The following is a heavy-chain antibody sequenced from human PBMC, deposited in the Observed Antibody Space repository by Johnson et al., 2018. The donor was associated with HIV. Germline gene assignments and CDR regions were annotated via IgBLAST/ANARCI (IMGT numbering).Heavy chain of an antibody. J-gene: IGHJ3*02. V-gene: IGHV3-7*05. Sequence: MLLVESGGGLVQPGGSLRLSCAASNFYFSNYWMHWVRQAPGKGLAWVANINQAGSETHYVDSLKGRFTIASDNAKNSLYLQMNSRTADDQALYFCVRGRDSGGDGGAFDIWGQGTMVTVSS. CDR2: INQAGSET. D-gene: IGHD2-21*01. CDR1: NFYFSNYW. CDR3: VRGRDSGGDGGAFDI.